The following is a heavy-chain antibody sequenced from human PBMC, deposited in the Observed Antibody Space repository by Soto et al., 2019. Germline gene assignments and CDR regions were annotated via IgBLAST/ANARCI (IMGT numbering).Heavy chain of an antibody. V-gene: IGHV3-21*01. Sequence: GGSLRLSCAASGFTFSSYAMNWVRQAPGKGLEWVSSISSTSSYIYYADSVKGRFTISRDNAKNSLYLQMNSLRAEDTAVYYCARISYSSGWYFDCWGQGTLVTVSS. CDR3: ARISYSSGWYFDC. CDR1: GFTFSSYA. J-gene: IGHJ4*02. CDR2: ISSTSSYI. D-gene: IGHD6-19*01.